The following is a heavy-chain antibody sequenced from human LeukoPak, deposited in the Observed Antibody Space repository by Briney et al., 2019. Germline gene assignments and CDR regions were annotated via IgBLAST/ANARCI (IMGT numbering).Heavy chain of an antibody. J-gene: IGHJ4*02. CDR1: GFTFSSYA. CDR3: ASASVAGSSSWYGAYYFDY. D-gene: IGHD6-13*01. Sequence: PGGSLRLSCAASGFTFSSYAMHWVRQAPGKGLEYVSAISSNGGSTYYANSVKGRFTISRDNSKNTLYLQMGSLRAEDMAVYYCASASVAGSSSWYGAYYFDYWGQGTLVTVSS. V-gene: IGHV3-64*01. CDR2: ISSNGGST.